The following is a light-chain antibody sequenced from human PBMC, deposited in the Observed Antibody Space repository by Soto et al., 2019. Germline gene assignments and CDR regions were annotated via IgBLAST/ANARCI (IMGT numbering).Light chain of an antibody. CDR1: QGIRNA. CDR2: AAS. CDR3: LQDYNYPYT. Sequence: AIQMTQSPSSLSGSVGDRVTITCRASQGIRNALGWYQQKPGKAPKLLIYAASSLQSGVPSRFSGSGSGTDFTLTIRSLQPADCATFDCLQDYNYPYTFRQGTKLEIK. V-gene: IGKV1-6*01. J-gene: IGKJ2*01.